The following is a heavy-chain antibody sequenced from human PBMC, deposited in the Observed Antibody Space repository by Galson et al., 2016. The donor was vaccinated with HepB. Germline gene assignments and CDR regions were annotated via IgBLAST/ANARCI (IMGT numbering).Heavy chain of an antibody. CDR3: SKDRGDYIWGTYRYTFDAFDV. CDR2: ITSSSSYI. V-gene: IGHV3-21*01. Sequence: SLRLSCAASGFTFNTYNMNWVRQTPGKGLELVSCITSSSSYIYYTASVNGRFIISSDNAKNSLYLQMNSLRAEDTAIYYCSKDRGDYIWGTYRYTFDAFDVWGQGTMVAVSS. D-gene: IGHD3-16*02. CDR1: GFTFNTYN. J-gene: IGHJ3*01.